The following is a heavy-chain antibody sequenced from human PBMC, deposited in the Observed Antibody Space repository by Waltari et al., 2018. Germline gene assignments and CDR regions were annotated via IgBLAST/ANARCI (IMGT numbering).Heavy chain of an antibody. CDR2: IYYSGST. D-gene: IGHD6-13*01. J-gene: IGHJ4*02. Sequence: QLQLQESGPGLVKPSETLSLTCTVSGGSISSSSYYWGWIRQPPGKGLEWIGSIYYSGSTYYNPSLKSRVTISVDTSKNQFSLKLSSVTAADTAVYYCAREGGGIAAAGTYYWGQGTLVTVSS. CDR3: AREGGGIAAAGTYY. CDR1: GGSISSSSYY. V-gene: IGHV4-39*07.